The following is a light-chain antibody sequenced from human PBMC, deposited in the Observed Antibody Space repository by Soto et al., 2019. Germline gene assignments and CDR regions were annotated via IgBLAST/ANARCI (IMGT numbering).Light chain of an antibody. J-gene: IGLJ2*01. CDR3: AAWADSLNGHVV. CDR1: SSNIGSNT. V-gene: IGLV1-44*01. CDR2: SNN. Sequence: QSVLTQPPSASGTPGQRVTISCSGSSSNIGSNTVNWYQQLPGTAPKLLIYSNNQRPSGVPDRFSCSKSGTSASLAISGLQSEDEAEYYCAAWADSLNGHVVFGGGTKLTVL.